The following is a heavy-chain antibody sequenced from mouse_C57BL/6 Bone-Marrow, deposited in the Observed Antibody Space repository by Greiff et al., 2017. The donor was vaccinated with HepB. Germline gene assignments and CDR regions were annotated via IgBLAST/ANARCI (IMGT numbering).Heavy chain of an antibody. J-gene: IGHJ3*01. D-gene: IGHD2-3*01. V-gene: IGHV1-62-3*01. Sequence: QVQLQQPGAELVKPGASVKLSCKASGYTFTSYWMHWVKQRPGRGLEWIGRIDPNSGGTKYNEKFKSKATLTVDKSSITAYMELRSLTSEDSAVYYCTRTDDGYYRYWFAYWGQGTLVTVSA. CDR1: GYTFTSYW. CDR3: TRTDDGYYRYWFAY. CDR2: IDPNSGGT.